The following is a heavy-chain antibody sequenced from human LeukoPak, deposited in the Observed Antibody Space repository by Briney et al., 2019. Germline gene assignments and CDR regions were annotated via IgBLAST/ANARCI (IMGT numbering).Heavy chain of an antibody. CDR2: ISGSGGST. Sequence: PGGSLRLSCAASGFTFSSYAMSWVRQAPGKGLEWISAISGSGGSTYYADSVKGRFTISRDNSKNTLYLQMNSLRAEDTAVYYCAKSSQSSGYYGWFDPWGQGTLVTVSS. CDR1: GFTFSSYA. J-gene: IGHJ5*02. D-gene: IGHD3-22*01. CDR3: AKSSQSSGYYGWFDP. V-gene: IGHV3-23*01.